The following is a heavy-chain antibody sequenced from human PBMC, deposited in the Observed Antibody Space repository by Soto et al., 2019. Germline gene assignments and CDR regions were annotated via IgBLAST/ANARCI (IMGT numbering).Heavy chain of an antibody. V-gene: IGHV3-21*01. Sequence: GGSLRLSCAASGFTFSSYSMNWVRQAPGKGLEWVSSISSSSSYIYYADSVKGRFTISRDNAKNSLYLQMNSLRAEDTAVYYCARVLLEFVVEDAFDIWGQGTMVTVSS. D-gene: IGHD2-2*01. CDR1: GFTFSSYS. J-gene: IGHJ3*02. CDR2: ISSSSSYI. CDR3: ARVLLEFVVEDAFDI.